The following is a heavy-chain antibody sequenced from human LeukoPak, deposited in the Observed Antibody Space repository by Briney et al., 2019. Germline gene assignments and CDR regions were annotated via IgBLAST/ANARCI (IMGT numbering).Heavy chain of an antibody. D-gene: IGHD2-15*01. CDR1: GFTFTSYA. J-gene: IGHJ1*01. V-gene: IGHV3-23*01. CDR3: AKDTDVVVPEYFQY. CDR2: ISGSGGST. Sequence: PGGSLRLSCSASGFTFTSYAMNWVRQAPGKGLEWVSAISGSGGSTYYADSVKGRFTVSRDNSEKTLFLQMNSLRSEDTAIYYCAKDTDVVVPEYFQYWGQGTLVTVSS.